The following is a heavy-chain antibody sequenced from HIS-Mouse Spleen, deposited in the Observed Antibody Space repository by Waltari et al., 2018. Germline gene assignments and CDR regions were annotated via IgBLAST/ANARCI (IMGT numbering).Heavy chain of an antibody. CDR1: GYTLTELS. CDR2: FDPEDGET. CDR3: ATGLRDNWNDRMDYYYGMDV. J-gene: IGHJ6*02. D-gene: IGHD1-1*01. Sequence: QVQLVQSGAEVKKPGASVKVSCKVSGYTLTELSMDWVRRAPGKGLEWMGGFDPEDGETIYAQKFQGRVTMTEDTSTDTAYMELSSLRSEDTAVYYCATGLRDNWNDRMDYYYGMDVWGQGTTVTVSS. V-gene: IGHV1-24*01.